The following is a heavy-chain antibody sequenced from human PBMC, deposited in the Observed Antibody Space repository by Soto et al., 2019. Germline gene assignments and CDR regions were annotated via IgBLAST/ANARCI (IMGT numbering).Heavy chain of an antibody. CDR3: ARSSPYGPGYFEY. CDR2: IYYSGST. V-gene: IGHV4-39*01. CDR1: GGSISSSSYY. J-gene: IGHJ4*02. D-gene: IGHD3-10*01. Sequence: SETLSLTCTVSGGSISSSSYYWGWIRQPPGKGLEWIGSIYYSGSTYYIPSLKSRVTISVDTSKNQFSLKLSSVTAADTAVYYCARSSPYGPGYFEYWGQGTLVTVSS.